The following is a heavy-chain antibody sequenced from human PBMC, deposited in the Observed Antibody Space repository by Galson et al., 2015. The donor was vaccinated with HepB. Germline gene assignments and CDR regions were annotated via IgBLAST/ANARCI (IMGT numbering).Heavy chain of an antibody. D-gene: IGHD2-15*01. V-gene: IGHV3-23*01. Sequence: SLRLSCAASGFTFSSYAMSWVRQAPGKGLEWVSAISGSGGSTYYADSVKGRFTITRDNSKNTLYLQMNSLRVDDTAVYFCSRVVVLSATHLGDEDLDAWGQGTLVTVSS. CDR1: GFTFSSYA. J-gene: IGHJ5*02. CDR2: ISGSGGST. CDR3: SRVVVLSATHLGDEDLDA.